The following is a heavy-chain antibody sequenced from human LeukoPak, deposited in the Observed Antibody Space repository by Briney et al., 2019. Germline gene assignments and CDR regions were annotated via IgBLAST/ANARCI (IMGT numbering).Heavy chain of an antibody. CDR1: GFTFDDYG. J-gene: IGHJ3*02. CDR3: ARDKAHRYYYDSSGYYYDAFDI. V-gene: IGHV3-20*04. D-gene: IGHD3-22*01. Sequence: GGSLRLSCAASGFTFDDYGMGWVRQAPGKRLEWVSGINWNGGSTGYADSVKGRFTISRDNAKNSLYLQMNSLRAEDTALYYCARDKAHRYYYDSSGYYYDAFDIWGQGTMVTVSS. CDR2: INWNGGST.